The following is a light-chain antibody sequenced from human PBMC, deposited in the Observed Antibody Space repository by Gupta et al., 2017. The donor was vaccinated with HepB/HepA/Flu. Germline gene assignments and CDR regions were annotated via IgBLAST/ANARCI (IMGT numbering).Light chain of an antibody. CDR1: QDVKVW. V-gene: IGKV1-12*01. J-gene: IGKJ4*01. CDR3: QHVNIVGLS. CDR2: PAS. Sequence: DIHMTQSPSSVSGSVGDRVTISCRASQDVKVWVAWYQQKPGRAPKLLIYPASSLQSGVPSRFSGSGSGTDFTLTISDLQPDDFATYYCQHVNIVGLSFGGGTKLQIK.